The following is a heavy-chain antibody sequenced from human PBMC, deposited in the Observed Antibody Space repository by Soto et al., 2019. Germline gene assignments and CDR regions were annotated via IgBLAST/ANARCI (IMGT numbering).Heavy chain of an antibody. CDR2: INHSGST. J-gene: IGHJ6*02. CDR1: GGSFSGYY. CDR3: ARGSLKLELRILYYYYVLDF. V-gene: IGHV4-34*01. Sequence: SETLSLTCAVYGGSFSGYYWSWIRQPPGKGLEWIGEINHSGSTNYNPSLKSRGTISVDTSKNQFSLKLSSVTAADTAVYYCARGSLKLELRILYYYYVLDFSGQGSSVIVSS. D-gene: IGHD1-7*01.